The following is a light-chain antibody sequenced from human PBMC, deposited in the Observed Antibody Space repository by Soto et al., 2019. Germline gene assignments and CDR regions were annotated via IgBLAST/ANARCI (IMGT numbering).Light chain of an antibody. CDR2: WAS. CDR1: QSVLYSTNNKNY. V-gene: IGKV4-1*01. CDR3: QQYYTNPFT. J-gene: IGKJ4*01. Sequence: DFVMTQSPDSLAVSLGERATINCKSSQSVLYSTNNKNYLAWYQQKPGQPPKLLIYWASTRESGVPDRFSGSGSGTDFTLTISSLQAEDVGLYFCQQYYTNPFTFGGGTKVEIK.